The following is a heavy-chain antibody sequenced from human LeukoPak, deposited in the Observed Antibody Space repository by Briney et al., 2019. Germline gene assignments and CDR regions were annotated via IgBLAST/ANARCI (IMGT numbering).Heavy chain of an antibody. D-gene: IGHD6-13*01. J-gene: IGHJ4*02. CDR2: IYPGDSDT. V-gene: IGHV5-51*01. CDR3: ARLPTAAAGSSLLDY. CDR1: GYSFTSYW. Sequence: GESLKISCKGSGYSFTSYWIGWVRQMPGKGLEWMGIIYPGDSDTRYSPSFQGQVTISADKSIGTAYLQWSSLKASDTAMYYCARLPTAAAGSSLLDYWGQGTLVTVSS.